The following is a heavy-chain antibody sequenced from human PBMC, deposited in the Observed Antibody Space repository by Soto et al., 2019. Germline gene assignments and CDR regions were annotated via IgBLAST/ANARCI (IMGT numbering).Heavy chain of an antibody. D-gene: IGHD2-15*01. Sequence: DVQVVQSGGGLVQPGGSLKLSCAASGFAFNDSAMHWVRQASGKGLEWVARVRSKTNNYATAYPVSMRGRFTVSRGDSMSTTYLQMNSLKPEHTAMYYCTNILVWGQGVRVTVSS. CDR2: VRSKTNNYAT. V-gene: IGHV3-73*01. CDR1: GFAFNDSA. CDR3: TNILV. J-gene: IGHJ4*02.